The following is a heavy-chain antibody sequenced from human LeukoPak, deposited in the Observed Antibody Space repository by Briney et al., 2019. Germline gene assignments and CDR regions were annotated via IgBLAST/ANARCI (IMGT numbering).Heavy chain of an antibody. Sequence: SETLSLTCTVSGGSISSGGYYWSWIRQHPGKGLEWIGYIYYSGSTYYNPSLKSRVAISVDTSKNQFSLKLSPVTAADTAVYYCARAGYYDSSESYFDYWGQGTLVTVSS. CDR2: IYYSGST. D-gene: IGHD3-22*01. CDR3: ARAGYYDSSESYFDY. J-gene: IGHJ4*02. CDR1: GGSISSGGYY. V-gene: IGHV4-31*03.